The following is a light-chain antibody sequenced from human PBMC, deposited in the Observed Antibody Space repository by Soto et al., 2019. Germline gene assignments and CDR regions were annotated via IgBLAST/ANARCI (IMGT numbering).Light chain of an antibody. CDR2: DVN. CDR1: SSDVGGYNY. J-gene: IGLJ1*01. CDR3: TSYTSSSTYV. Sequence: QYVVTQPASVCVSLSQSTTISYTKTSSDVGGYNYVSWYQQHPGKAPKLMIYDVNNRPSGVSNRFSGSKSGNTASLTISGLQAEDEADYYCTSYTSSSTYVFGTGTKVTVL. V-gene: IGLV2-14*01.